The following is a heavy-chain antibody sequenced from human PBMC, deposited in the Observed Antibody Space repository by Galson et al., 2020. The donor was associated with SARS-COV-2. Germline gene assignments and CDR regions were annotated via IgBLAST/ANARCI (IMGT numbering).Heavy chain of an antibody. J-gene: IGHJ6*02. D-gene: IGHD3-22*01. V-gene: IGHV3-30-3*01. CDR3: ARDQYEVVIRILYYYYGMDV. CDR1: GFTFSSYA. CDR2: ISYDGSNK. Sequence: GGSLRLSCAASGFTFSSYAMHWVRQAPGKGLEWVAVISYDGSNKYYADSVKGRFTISRDNSKNTLYLQMNSLRAEDTAVYYCARDQYEVVIRILYYYYGMDVWGQGTTVTVSS.